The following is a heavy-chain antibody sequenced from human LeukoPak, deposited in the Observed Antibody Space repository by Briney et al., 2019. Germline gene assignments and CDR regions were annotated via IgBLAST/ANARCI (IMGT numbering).Heavy chain of an antibody. J-gene: IGHJ4*02. CDR1: GFTFSSYG. V-gene: IGHV3-23*01. Sequence: GGSLRLSCAASGFTFSSYGMSWVRQAPGKGLEWVSAISGSGGSTYYADSVKGRFTISRDNSKNTLYLQMNSLRAEDTAVYYCARPSRSGWYGAFVYWGQGTLVTVSS. CDR3: ARPSRSGWYGAFVY. CDR2: ISGSGGST. D-gene: IGHD6-19*01.